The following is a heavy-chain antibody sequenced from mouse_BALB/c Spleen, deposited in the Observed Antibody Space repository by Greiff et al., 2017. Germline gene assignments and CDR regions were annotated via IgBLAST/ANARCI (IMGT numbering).Heavy chain of an antibody. Sequence: EVQLQQSGAELVRSGASVKLSCTASGFNIKDYYMHWVKQRPEQGLEWIGWIDPENGDTEYAPKFQGKATMTADTSSNTAYLQLSSLTSEDTAVYYCNAGGNGGDYWGQGTSVTVSS. CDR2: IDPENGDT. J-gene: IGHJ4*01. D-gene: IGHD2-1*01. CDR1: GFNIKDYY. CDR3: NAGGNGGDY. V-gene: IGHV14-4*02.